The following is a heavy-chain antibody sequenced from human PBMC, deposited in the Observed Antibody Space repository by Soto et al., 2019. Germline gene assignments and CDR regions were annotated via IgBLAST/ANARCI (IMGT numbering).Heavy chain of an antibody. CDR2: LYYTGTT. Sequence: SETLSLTCSVSGGSIGSSSYYFGWIRQPPGKGLEWIGSLYYTGTTNYNSSLKSRVTISADKSQNQFSLRLSSVTAADTAVYYCAKEGYSSYWGQGTLVTVSS. CDR3: AKEGYSSY. J-gene: IGHJ4*02. V-gene: IGHV4-39*02. D-gene: IGHD6-13*01. CDR1: GGSIGSSSYY.